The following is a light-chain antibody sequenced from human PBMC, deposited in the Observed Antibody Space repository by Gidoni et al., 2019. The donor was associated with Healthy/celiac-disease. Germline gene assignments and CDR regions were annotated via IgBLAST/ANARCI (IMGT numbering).Light chain of an antibody. CDR3: QQYGSSMYT. V-gene: IGKV3-20*01. CDR1: QSVSSSY. Sequence: DIVLTQSPGTLSLSPGERATLSCRASQSVSSSYLVWYQQKPGQPPRLLIYGASSRATGIPDRFSGSGSGTDFTLTISRLEPEDFAVYYCQQYGSSMYTFGQGTKLEIK. CDR2: GAS. J-gene: IGKJ2*01.